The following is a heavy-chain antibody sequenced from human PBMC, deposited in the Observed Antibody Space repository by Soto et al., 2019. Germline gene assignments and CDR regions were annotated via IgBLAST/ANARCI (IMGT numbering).Heavy chain of an antibody. D-gene: IGHD2-15*01. CDR3: AKGLGYCSGGSCLNWFDP. V-gene: IGHV3-23*01. J-gene: IGHJ5*02. Sequence: GGSLRLSCAASGFTFSSYAMSWVRQAPGKGLEWVSTISGSGGSTYYADSVKGRFTISRDNSKNTLYLQMNSLRAEDTAVYYCAKGLGYCSGGSCLNWFDPWGQGTLVTVSS. CDR2: ISGSGGST. CDR1: GFTFSSYA.